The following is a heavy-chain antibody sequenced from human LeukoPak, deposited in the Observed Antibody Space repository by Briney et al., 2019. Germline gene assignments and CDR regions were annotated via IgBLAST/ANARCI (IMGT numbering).Heavy chain of an antibody. D-gene: IGHD6-19*01. CDR1: GGSISSSSYY. V-gene: IGHV4-39*07. Sequence: PSETLSLTCTVSGGSISSSSYYWGWIRQPPGKGLEWIGSIYYSGSTYYNPSLKSRVTISVDTSKNQFSLKLSSVTAADTAVYYCARGTLNGYSSGWYLRWGQGTLVTVSS. CDR3: ARGTLNGYSSGWYLR. J-gene: IGHJ4*02. CDR2: IYYSGST.